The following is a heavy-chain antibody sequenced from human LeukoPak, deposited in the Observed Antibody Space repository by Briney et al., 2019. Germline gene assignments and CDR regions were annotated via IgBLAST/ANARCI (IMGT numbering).Heavy chain of an antibody. CDR2: IYHSGST. CDR3: ARNYYYYYGMDV. Sequence: SETLSLTCTVSGYSISSGYYWGWIRQPPGKGLEWIGSIYHSGSTYYNPSLKSRVTISVDTSKSQFSLKLSSVTAADTAVYYCARNYYYYYGMDVWGQGTTVTVSS. CDR1: GYSISSGYY. V-gene: IGHV4-38-2*02. J-gene: IGHJ6*02.